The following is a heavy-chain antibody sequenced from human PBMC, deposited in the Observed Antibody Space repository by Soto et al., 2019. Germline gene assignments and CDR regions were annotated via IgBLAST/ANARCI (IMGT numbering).Heavy chain of an antibody. CDR3: VRGTTEWRGMDY. Sequence: DVQLVESGGGLIQPGGSLRLSCAASGFTFRIHCMHWVRQGPGKGLVWVSRICMNGAATAYADSVRGRFTISRDDAEDTLSLILNSLGDEDTAVYYCVRGTTEWRGMDYGGQGTLVTVSP. CDR2: ICMNGAAT. D-gene: IGHD3-10*01. J-gene: IGHJ4*02. V-gene: IGHV3-74*01. CDR1: GFTFRIHC.